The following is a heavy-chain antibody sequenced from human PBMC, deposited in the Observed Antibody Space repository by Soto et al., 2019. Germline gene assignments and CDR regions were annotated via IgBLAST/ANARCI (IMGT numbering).Heavy chain of an antibody. Sequence: PGGSLRLSCAASGFTFSSYGMHWVRQAPGKGLEWVAVIWYDGSNKYYADSVKGRFTISRDNSKNTLYLQMNSLRAEDTAVYYCARGPLDIRGYYFDYWGQGTLVTVSS. D-gene: IGHD3-9*01. CDR3: ARGPLDIRGYYFDY. V-gene: IGHV3-33*01. CDR1: GFTFSSYG. CDR2: IWYDGSNK. J-gene: IGHJ4*02.